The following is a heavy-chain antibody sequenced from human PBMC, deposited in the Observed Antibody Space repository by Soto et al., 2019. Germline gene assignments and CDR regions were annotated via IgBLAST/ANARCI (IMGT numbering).Heavy chain of an antibody. CDR3: ARLGSSSSQEDRGYYYYYMDV. D-gene: IGHD6-6*01. V-gene: IGHV5-51*01. CDR1: GYSFTSYW. Sequence: GESLKISCKGSGYSFTSYWIGWVRQMPGKGLEWMGIIYPGDSDTRYSPSFQGQVTISADKSISTAYLQWSSLKASDTAMYYCARLGSSSSQEDRGYYYYYMDVWGKGTTVTVSS. J-gene: IGHJ6*03. CDR2: IYPGDSDT.